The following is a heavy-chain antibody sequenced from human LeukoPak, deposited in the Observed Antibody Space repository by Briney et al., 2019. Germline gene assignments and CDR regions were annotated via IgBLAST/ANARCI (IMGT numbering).Heavy chain of an antibody. CDR1: GFTFDDYA. D-gene: IGHD5-18*01. CDR2: ISWNSGSI. J-gene: IGHJ4*02. V-gene: IGHV3-9*01. CDR3: AKDISYGYGQLSVYYFDY. Sequence: PGGSLRLSCAASGFTFDDYAMHWVRQAPGKGLEWVSGISWNSGSIGYADAVKGRLTISRDNARNSLYVQMNSLRAEDTALYYCAKDISYGYGQLSVYYFDYWGQGTLVTVSS.